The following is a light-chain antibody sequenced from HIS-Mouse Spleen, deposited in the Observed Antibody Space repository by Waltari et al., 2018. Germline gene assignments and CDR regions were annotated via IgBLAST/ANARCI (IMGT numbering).Light chain of an antibody. CDR2: WAC. J-gene: IGKJ4*01. CDR3: QQYYSTPLT. CDR1: QSVLYSSNNKNY. Sequence: DIVMTQSPDSLAVSLGERATINCKSSQSVLYSSNNKNYLAWYQQKPGQPPKRLIYWACTRESGVPDRFSGSGSGTDFTLTISSLQAEDVAVYYCQQYYSTPLTFGGGTKVEIK. V-gene: IGKV4-1*01.